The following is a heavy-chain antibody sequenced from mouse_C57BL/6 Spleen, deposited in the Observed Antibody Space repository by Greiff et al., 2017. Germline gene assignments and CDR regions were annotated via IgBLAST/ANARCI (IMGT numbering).Heavy chain of an antibody. Sequence: VQLQQSGPELVKPGASVKISCKASGYTFTDYYINWVKQRPGQGLEWIGYIDIGNGYTEYNEKFKGKATLTSDTSSSTAYMQLSSLTSEDSAIYFCARDYGSSPAWFAYWGQGTLVTVSA. CDR1: GYTFTDYY. J-gene: IGHJ3*01. V-gene: IGHV1-58*01. D-gene: IGHD1-1*01. CDR3: ARDYGSSPAWFAY. CDR2: IDIGNGYT.